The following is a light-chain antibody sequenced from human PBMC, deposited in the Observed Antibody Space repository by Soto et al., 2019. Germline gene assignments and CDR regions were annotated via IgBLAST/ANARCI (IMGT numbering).Light chain of an antibody. J-gene: IGKJ4*01. CDR3: QQSNSFPRT. Sequence: DIQMTQSPSFVSASVGYRVTITCLASQAVSTWLAWYQQKPGDAPKLLIYAASTLQSGLPSRFSGSGSGTDFTLTIRSLQPEDFETYYCQQSNSFPRTFGGGTKVDIK. CDR1: QAVSTW. CDR2: AAS. V-gene: IGKV1-12*01.